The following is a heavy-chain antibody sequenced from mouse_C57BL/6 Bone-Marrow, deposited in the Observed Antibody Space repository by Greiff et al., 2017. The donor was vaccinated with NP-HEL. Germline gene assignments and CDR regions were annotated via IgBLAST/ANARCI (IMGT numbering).Heavy chain of an antibody. CDR3: ARSGSRTRVTTDGPYYFDY. CDR2: IDPSDSYT. CDR1: GYTFTSYW. J-gene: IGHJ2*01. Sequence: QVQLQQPGAELVMPGASVKLSCKASGYTFTSYWMHWVKQRPGQGLEWIGEIDPSDSYTNYNQQFKGKSTLPVDKSSSTAYMQLSSLTSEDSAVYYCARSGSRTRVTTDGPYYFDYWGQGTTLTVSS. D-gene: IGHD1-1*01. V-gene: IGHV1-69*01.